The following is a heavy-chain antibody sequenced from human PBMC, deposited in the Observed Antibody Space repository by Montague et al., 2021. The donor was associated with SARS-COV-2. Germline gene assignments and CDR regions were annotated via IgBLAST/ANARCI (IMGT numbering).Heavy chain of an antibody. CDR3: ARVRYYGSGTSLGMDV. CDR2: INHSGST. V-gene: IGHV4-34*01. Sequence: SETLSLTCAVYGGSFSGYYWSWIRQPPGKGLEWIREINHSGSTNYNPPLKSRVTISVDTSKNQFSLKLSSVTAADTAVYYCARVRYYGSGTSLGMDVWGQGTTVTVSS. D-gene: IGHD3-10*01. J-gene: IGHJ6*02. CDR1: GGSFSGYY.